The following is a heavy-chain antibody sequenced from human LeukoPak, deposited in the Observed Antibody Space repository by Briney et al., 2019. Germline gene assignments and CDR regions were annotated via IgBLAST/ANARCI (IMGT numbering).Heavy chain of an antibody. J-gene: IGHJ4*02. CDR2: INSDGSST. D-gene: IGHD2-8*01. CDR1: GFTFSSYW. Sequence: PGGSLRLSCAASGFTFSSYWMHWVRQAPGKGLVWVSRINSDGSSTSYADSVKGRFTISRDNAKNTLYLQMNSLRAEDTAVYYCARTLYCSNGVCYILDYWGQGTLLTVSS. V-gene: IGHV3-74*01. CDR3: ARTLYCSNGVCYILDY.